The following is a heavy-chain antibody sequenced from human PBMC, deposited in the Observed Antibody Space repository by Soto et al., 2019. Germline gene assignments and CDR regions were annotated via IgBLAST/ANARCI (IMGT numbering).Heavy chain of an antibody. J-gene: IGHJ4*02. V-gene: IGHV3-21*01. CDR2: ISSSSSYI. D-gene: IGHD2-15*01. CDR3: ARGGGDYCSGGSCYWNY. CDR1: GFTFSSYS. Sequence: GGSLRLSCAASGFTFSSYSMNWVRQAPGKGLEWVSSISSSSSYIYYADSVKGRFTISRDNAKNSLYLQMNSLRAEDTAVYYCARGGGDYCSGGSCYWNYWGQGTLVTVSS.